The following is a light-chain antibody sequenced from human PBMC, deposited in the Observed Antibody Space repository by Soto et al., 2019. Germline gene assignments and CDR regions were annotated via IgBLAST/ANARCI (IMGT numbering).Light chain of an antibody. J-gene: IGLJ1*01. CDR3: SSYTSSSTYV. Sequence: QSVLTQPASVSGSPGQSITISCTGTSSDVGCYNYVSWYQQHPGKAPKLMIYDVSNRPSGVSNRFSRSKSGNTASLTISGIQAEDEADYYCSSYTSSSTYVFGTGTKLTVL. CDR1: SSDVGCYNY. V-gene: IGLV2-14*01. CDR2: DVS.